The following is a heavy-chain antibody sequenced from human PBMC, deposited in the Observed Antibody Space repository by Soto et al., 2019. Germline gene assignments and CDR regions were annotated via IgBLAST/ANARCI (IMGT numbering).Heavy chain of an antibody. CDR1: GFTFDDYG. V-gene: IGHV3-20*04. CDR3: ARDRHYYGSGSGPQDY. CDR2: INWNGGST. D-gene: IGHD3-10*01. J-gene: IGHJ4*02. Sequence: GGSLRLSCAASGFTFDDYGMSWVRQAPEKGLEWVSGINWNGGSTGYADSVKGRFTISRDNAKNSLYLQMNSLRAEDTALYYCARDRHYYGSGSGPQDYWGQGTLVTVSS.